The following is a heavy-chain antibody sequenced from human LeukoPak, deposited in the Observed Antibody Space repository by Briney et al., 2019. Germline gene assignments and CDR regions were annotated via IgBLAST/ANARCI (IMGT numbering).Heavy chain of an antibody. D-gene: IGHD1-20*01. CDR1: GFTFSSYA. Sequence: GGSLRLSCAASGFTFSSYAMHWVRQAPGKGLEWVAVISYDGSNKYYADSVKGRFTISRDNSKNTLYLQMNSLRAEDTAVYYCARERGYNWNDPFFDYWGQGTLVTVSS. CDR2: ISYDGSNK. J-gene: IGHJ4*02. CDR3: ARERGYNWNDPFFDY. V-gene: IGHV3-30-3*01.